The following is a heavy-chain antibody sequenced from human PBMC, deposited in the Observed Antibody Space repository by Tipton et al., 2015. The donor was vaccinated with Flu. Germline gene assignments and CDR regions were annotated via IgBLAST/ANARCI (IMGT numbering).Heavy chain of an antibody. J-gene: IGHJ4*02. CDR1: GGSISSGY. CDR3: AREAQDGDSVRRSFDY. CDR2: IYTSGSS. V-gene: IGHV4-4*07. Sequence: TLSLTCTVSGGSISSGYWSWIRQPAGKGLEWIGRIYTSGSSNYNSSLKSRVTTSVDTSKNQFSLKLSSVTAADTAVYYCAREAQDGDSVRRSFDYWGQGTLVSVSS. D-gene: IGHD4-17*01.